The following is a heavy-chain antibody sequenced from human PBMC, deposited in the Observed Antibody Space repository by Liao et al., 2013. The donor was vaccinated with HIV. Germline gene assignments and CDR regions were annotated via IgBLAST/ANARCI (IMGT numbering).Heavy chain of an antibody. V-gene: IGHV4-59*01. CDR2: IYYSGST. CDR1: GGSISSYY. J-gene: IGHJ2*01. Sequence: QVQLQESGPGLVKPSETLSLTCTVSGGSISSYYWSWIRQPPGKGLEWIGYIYYSGSTNYNPSLKSRVTISVDTSKKQLSLKLSSVTAADTAVYYCARSTVDYSYFDLWGRGTLVTVSS. CDR3: ARSTVDYSYFDL. D-gene: IGHD4-11*01.